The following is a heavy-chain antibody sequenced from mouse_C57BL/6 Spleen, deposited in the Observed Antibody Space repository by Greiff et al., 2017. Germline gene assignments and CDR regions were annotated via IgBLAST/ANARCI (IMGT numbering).Heavy chain of an antibody. CDR3: ARGIWEAMDY. V-gene: IGHV1-82*01. CDR1: GYAFSSSW. D-gene: IGHD1-1*02. CDR2: IYPGDGDT. Sequence: VQGVESGPELVKPGASVKISCKASGYAFSSSWMNWVKQRPGKGLEWIGRIYPGDGDTNYNGKFKGKATLTADKSSSTAYMQLSSLTSEDSAVYFCARGIWEAMDYWGQGTSVTVSS. J-gene: IGHJ4*01.